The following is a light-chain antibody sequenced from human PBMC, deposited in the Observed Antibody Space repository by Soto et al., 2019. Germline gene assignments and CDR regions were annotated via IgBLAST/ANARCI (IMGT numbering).Light chain of an antibody. Sequence: QSVLTQPASVSGSPGQSITISCTGTSTDPATYALVSWYQQHPGKAPQLIIYEVAKRPSGVSARFSGSQSGDTASLTISGLQAADEAYYYCCSRLFGGGTKVTVL. J-gene: IGLJ2*01. CDR2: EVA. CDR3: CSRL. V-gene: IGLV2-23*02. CDR1: STDPATYAL.